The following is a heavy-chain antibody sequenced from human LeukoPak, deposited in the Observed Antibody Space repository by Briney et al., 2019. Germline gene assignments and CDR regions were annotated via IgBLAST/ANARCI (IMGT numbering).Heavy chain of an antibody. CDR3: ARDPRIAVAGKYFDY. D-gene: IGHD6-19*01. Sequence: ASVKVSCKASGYTFIGYYMHWVRQVPGQGLEWMGRINPNNGGTNYAQKFQGRVTMTRDTSISTAYMELSRLRSDDTAVYYCARDPRIAVAGKYFDYWGQGTLVTVSS. J-gene: IGHJ4*02. V-gene: IGHV1-2*06. CDR2: INPNNGGT. CDR1: GYTFIGYY.